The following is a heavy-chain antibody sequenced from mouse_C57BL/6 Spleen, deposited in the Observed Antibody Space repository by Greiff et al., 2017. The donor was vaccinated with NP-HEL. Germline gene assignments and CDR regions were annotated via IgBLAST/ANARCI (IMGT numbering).Heavy chain of an antibody. CDR1: GYTFTDYE. V-gene: IGHV1-15*01. D-gene: IGHD1-1*01. CDR3: TKIRSYYYAMDY. Sequence: QVQLQQSGAELVRPGASVTLSCKASGYTFTDYEMHWVKQTPVHGLEWIGAIDPETGGTAYNQKFKGKAILTADKSSSTAYMELRSLTSEDSAVYYFTKIRSYYYAMDYWGQGTSVTVSS. J-gene: IGHJ4*01. CDR2: IDPETGGT.